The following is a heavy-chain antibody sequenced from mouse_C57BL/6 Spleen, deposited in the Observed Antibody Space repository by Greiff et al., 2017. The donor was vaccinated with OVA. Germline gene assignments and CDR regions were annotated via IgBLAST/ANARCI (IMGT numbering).Heavy chain of an antibody. D-gene: IGHD2-12*01. V-gene: IGHV14-4*01. CDR3: TRYSYSMDY. Sequence: EVQLQQSGAELVRPGASVKLSCTASGFNIKDDYMHWVKQRPEQGLEWIGWIDPENGDTEYASKFQGKATITADTSSHTAYLQLSSLTSEDTAVYYCTRYSYSMDYWGDGTSVTVSS. CDR2: IDPENGDT. CDR1: GFNIKDDY. J-gene: IGHJ4*01.